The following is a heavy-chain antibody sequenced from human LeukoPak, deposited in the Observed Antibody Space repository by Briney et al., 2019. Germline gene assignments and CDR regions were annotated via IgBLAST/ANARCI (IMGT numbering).Heavy chain of an antibody. CDR1: GYTFTGYY. Sequence: ASVKLSCTASGYTFTGYYMHWVRQAPGQGLEWMGWINPNSGGTNYAQKFQGWVTMTRDTSISTAYMELSRLRSDDTAVYYCARNGDYDYYYGKDVWGKGTPVTVSS. CDR2: INPNSGGT. V-gene: IGHV1-2*04. D-gene: IGHD4-17*01. CDR3: ARNGDYDYYYGKDV. J-gene: IGHJ6*04.